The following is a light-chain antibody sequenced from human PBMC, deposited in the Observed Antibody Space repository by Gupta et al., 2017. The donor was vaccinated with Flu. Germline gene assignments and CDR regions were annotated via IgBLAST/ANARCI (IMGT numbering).Light chain of an antibody. CDR2: DGR. CDR3: SQSNNGCPLGVA. Sequence: QSALTQPASVSGSPGQSITISCTGTTSDVGGYNSVSWYQQRPGTAPPLMIYDGRKRPSGIYNRFACHNVCNNASPITSARQDEDEADEYCSQSNNGCPLGVAFGGGTKLTVL. J-gene: IGLJ2*01. CDR1: TSDVGGYNS. V-gene: IGLV2-14*01.